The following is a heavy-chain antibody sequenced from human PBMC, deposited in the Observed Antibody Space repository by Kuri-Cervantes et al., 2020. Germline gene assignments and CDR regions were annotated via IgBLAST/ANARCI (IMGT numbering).Heavy chain of an antibody. D-gene: IGHD6-13*01. V-gene: IGHV4-38-2*02. J-gene: IGHJ4*02. CDR2: IYHSGST. Sequence: GSLRLSCTVSGYSISSGYYWGWIRQPPGKGLEWIGSIYHSGSTYYNPSLKSRVTISVDTSKNRFSLKLSPVTAADTAVYYCAALKDVGSWHFDYWGQGTLVTVSS. CDR3: AALKDVGSWHFDY. CDR1: GYSISSGYY.